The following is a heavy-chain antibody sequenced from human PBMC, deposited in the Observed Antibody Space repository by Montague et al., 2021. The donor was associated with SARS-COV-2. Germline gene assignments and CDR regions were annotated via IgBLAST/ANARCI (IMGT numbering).Heavy chain of an antibody. Sequence: SETLSLTCTVSGGSISSYYWSWIRQPPGKGLEWIGHIYYSGSTNYNPSLKSRVTISVDTSNNQFSLKLTSMNAADTAVYYCARVGNYLGVYWGQGILVTVSS. CDR3: ARVGNYLGVY. V-gene: IGHV4-59*01. CDR1: GGSISSYY. J-gene: IGHJ4*02. D-gene: IGHD3-10*01. CDR2: IYYSGST.